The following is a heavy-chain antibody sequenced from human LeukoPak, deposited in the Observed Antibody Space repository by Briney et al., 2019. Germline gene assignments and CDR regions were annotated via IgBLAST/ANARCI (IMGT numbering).Heavy chain of an antibody. D-gene: IGHD5-18*01. CDR1: GGSISSYY. V-gene: IGHV4-59*12. J-gene: IGHJ6*03. Sequence: SETLSLTCTVSGGSISSYYWSWIRQPPGKGLEWIGYIYYSGSTNYNPSLKSRVTISVDTSKNQFSLKLSSVTAADTAVYYCARDNRGYSYGRGYNYYYYMDVWGKGTTVTVSS. CDR3: ARDNRGYSYGRGYNYYYYMDV. CDR2: IYYSGST.